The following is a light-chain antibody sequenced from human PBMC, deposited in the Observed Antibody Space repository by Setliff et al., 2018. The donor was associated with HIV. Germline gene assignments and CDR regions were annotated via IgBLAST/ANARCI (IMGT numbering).Light chain of an antibody. CDR3: SSYTSSYTFV. J-gene: IGLJ1*01. CDR1: GRDLGGFNF. Sequence: QSALAQPASVSGSPGQSVSISCTGRGRDLGGFNFVSWYRQYPGNAPKLTIYEVSNRPSGVSNRFSGSKSGNTSSLTISGLQAEDEADYYCSSYTSSYTFVFGTGTKVTVL. CDR2: EVS. V-gene: IGLV2-14*01.